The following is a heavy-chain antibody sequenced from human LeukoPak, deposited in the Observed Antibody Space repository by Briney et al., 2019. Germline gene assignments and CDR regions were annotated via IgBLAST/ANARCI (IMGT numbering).Heavy chain of an antibody. CDR1: GGSINSSSCY. D-gene: IGHD3-3*01. Sequence: ASETLSLTCTVSGGSINSSSCYWGWIRQPPGKRLEWIGSIYYSGTTYYNPSLKSRVTISVDTSKNQFFLKLHSVTAADTAVYYCARSDLTIFGVVSLFDYWGQGTLVTVSS. V-gene: IGHV4-39*01. CDR2: IYYSGTT. J-gene: IGHJ4*02. CDR3: ARSDLTIFGVVSLFDY.